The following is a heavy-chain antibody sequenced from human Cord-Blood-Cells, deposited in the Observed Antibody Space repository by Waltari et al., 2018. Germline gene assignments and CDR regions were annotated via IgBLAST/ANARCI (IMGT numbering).Heavy chain of an antibody. CDR3: ARDLRPYYGTEDDY. CDR1: GGTFSSYA. CDR2: IIPIFGTA. Sequence: QVQLVQSGAEVKKPGSSVKVSCKASGGTFSSYAISWVRQAPGQGLEWMGGIIPIFGTANYEQKFQGRVTITADESMSTAYMELSSLRSEDTAVYYCARDLRPYYGTEDDYWGQGTLVTVSS. J-gene: IGHJ4*02. V-gene: IGHV1-69*01. D-gene: IGHD3-3*01.